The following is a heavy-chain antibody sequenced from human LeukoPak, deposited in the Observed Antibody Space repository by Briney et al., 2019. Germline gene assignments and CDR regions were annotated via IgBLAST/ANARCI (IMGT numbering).Heavy chain of an antibody. D-gene: IGHD2-15*01. CDR1: GFTFSSYS. J-gene: IGHJ1*01. CDR3: ARDGSGYCSGGSCYSAEYFQH. V-gene: IGHV3-21*01. CDR2: IGSSTSYI. Sequence: GGSLRLSCAASGFTFSSYSMNWVRQAPGKGLEWVSSIGSSTSYIYYADSVRGRFTISRDNAKNSLYLQMNSLRAEDTAVYYCARDGSGYCSGGSCYSAEYFQHWGQGTLVIVSS.